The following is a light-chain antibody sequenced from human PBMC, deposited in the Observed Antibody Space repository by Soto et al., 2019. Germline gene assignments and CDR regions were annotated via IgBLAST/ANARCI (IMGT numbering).Light chain of an antibody. Sequence: EIVLTPSPATLSLSPGERATSSFRAEQGASSYSAWFQQNRGQAPRLLIYDASNSAAGLPARFSGSGSGTDFTLTISSLEDEDFAVYYCQQRSDGITFGQGTRLEIK. V-gene: IGKV3-11*01. CDR1: QGASSY. J-gene: IGKJ5*01. CDR3: QQRSDGIT. CDR2: DAS.